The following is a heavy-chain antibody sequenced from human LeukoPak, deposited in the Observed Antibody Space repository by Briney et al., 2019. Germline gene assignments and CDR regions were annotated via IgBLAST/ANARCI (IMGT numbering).Heavy chain of an antibody. J-gene: IGHJ4*02. V-gene: IGHV3-33*08. CDR1: GFTFSSYG. D-gene: IGHD6-13*01. CDR3: ASHSSSWYGFDY. CDR2: ISYDGSNK. Sequence: PGRSLRLSCAASGFTFSSYGMHWVRQAPGKGLEWVAVISYDGSNKYYADSVKGRFTISRDNSKNTLYLQMNSLRAEDTAVYYCASHSSSWYGFDYWGQGTLVTVSS.